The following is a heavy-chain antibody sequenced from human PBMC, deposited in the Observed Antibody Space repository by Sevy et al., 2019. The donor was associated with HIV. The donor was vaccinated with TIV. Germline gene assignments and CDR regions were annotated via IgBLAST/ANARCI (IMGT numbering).Heavy chain of an antibody. J-gene: IGHJ6*03. CDR2: ISGSGTRT. CDR1: GFSFDSYG. D-gene: IGHD3-22*01. V-gene: IGHV3-23*01. CDR3: AKGGGGHYDPDEIGYYFYYYNMDV. Sequence: GGSLRLSCAVSGFSFDSYGMTWVRQAPGKGLEWVSGISGSGTRTYYADSVKGRFIISRDNSKNTLYLQMNSLRSEDPAINYWAKGGGGHYDPDEIGYYFYYYNMDVWGKGTTVTVSS.